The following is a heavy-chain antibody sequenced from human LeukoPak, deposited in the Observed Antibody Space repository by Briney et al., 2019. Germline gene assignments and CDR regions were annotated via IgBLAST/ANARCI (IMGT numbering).Heavy chain of an antibody. D-gene: IGHD4-17*01. CDR2: IWFDGSNK. Sequence: LRLSCAAPGFTFSSYAMHWVRQAPGKGLEWVAVIWFDGSNKSYADSVKGRFTISRDNSKKTLYLQMNSLRAEDTAVYYCARDIRGYGDYVGAVYDFDYCGQGTLVTISS. CDR3: ARDIRGYGDYVGAVYDFDY. V-gene: IGHV3-33*01. J-gene: IGHJ4*02. CDR1: GFTFSSYA.